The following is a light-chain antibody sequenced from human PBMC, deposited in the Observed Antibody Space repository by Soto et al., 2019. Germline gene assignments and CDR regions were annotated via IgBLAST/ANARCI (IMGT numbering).Light chain of an antibody. J-gene: IGKJ4*01. V-gene: IGKV3-20*01. CDR1: QTIRGDF. Sequence: EIVLTQSPGTLSVSLGERATLSCRASQTIRGDFLAWYQQRPGQSPRLLISAASNRATGIPDRFSASGSGTDFTLTIRRVETEDFAVYYCQQYGTSPLTFGGGTKVDI. CDR2: AAS. CDR3: QQYGTSPLT.